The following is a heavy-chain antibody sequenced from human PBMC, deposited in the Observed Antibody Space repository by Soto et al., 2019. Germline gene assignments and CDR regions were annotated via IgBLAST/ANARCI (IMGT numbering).Heavy chain of an antibody. Sequence: SEPRSLNCTVSGGSISIGGYYWSWILQHRGKGLEWIGYIYYSGSTYYNPSLKSRVTISVDTSKNQFSLKLSSVTAADTAVYYCARASTVFDSSGYYYPFDYWGQGTLVTVSS. CDR3: ARASTVFDSSGYYYPFDY. J-gene: IGHJ4*02. CDR2: IYYSGST. CDR1: GGSISIGGYY. D-gene: IGHD3-22*01. V-gene: IGHV4-31*03.